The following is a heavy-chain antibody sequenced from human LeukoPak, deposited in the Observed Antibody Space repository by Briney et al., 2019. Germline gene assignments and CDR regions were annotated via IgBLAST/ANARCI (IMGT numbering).Heavy chain of an antibody. Sequence: SETLSLTCAVYGGSFSGYYWSWIRQPPGKGLEWIGEINHSGSTNNNPSFKSRVTISVDTSKNQFSLKLSSVTAADTAVYYCARGDYDFWSGYSLVYGMDVWGQGTTVTVSS. V-gene: IGHV4-34*01. J-gene: IGHJ6*02. CDR1: GGSFSGYY. CDR3: ARGDYDFWSGYSLVYGMDV. CDR2: INHSGST. D-gene: IGHD3-3*01.